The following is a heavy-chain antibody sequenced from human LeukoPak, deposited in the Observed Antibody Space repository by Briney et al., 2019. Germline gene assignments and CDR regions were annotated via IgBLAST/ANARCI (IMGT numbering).Heavy chain of an antibody. V-gene: IGHV1-69*13. Sequence: ASVTVSCTASGGTFSSYAISWVRQAPGQGLEWMGGIIPIFGTANYAQKFQGRVTITADESTSTAYMELSSLRSEDTAVYYCARGDTMIVVDVELDYWGQGTLVTVSS. CDR1: GGTFSSYA. D-gene: IGHD3-22*01. CDR3: ARGDTMIVVDVELDY. CDR2: IIPIFGTA. J-gene: IGHJ4*02.